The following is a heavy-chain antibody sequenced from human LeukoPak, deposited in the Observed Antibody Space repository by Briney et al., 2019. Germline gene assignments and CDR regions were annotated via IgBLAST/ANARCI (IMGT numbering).Heavy chain of an antibody. CDR2: GSGATT. D-gene: IGHD2-21*02. CDR3: SRQSRTAASAPFDS. Sequence: GSGATTYYADSVKGRFTISRDNSKSTLSLHLDNLRAEDTAIYYCSRQSRTAASAPFDSWGQGTLVTVSS. J-gene: IGHJ4*02. V-gene: IGHV3-23*01.